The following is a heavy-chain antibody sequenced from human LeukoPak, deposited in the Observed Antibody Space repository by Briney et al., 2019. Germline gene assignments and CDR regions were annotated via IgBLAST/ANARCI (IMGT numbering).Heavy chain of an antibody. CDR3: ARDTQDYAYYYYGMDV. Sequence: PGGSLRLSCAASGFTFSSYSMNWVRQAPGKGLEWASSISSSSSYIYYADSVKGRFTISRDNAKNSLYLQMDSLRAEDTAVYYCARDTQDYAYYYYGMDVWGQGTTATVSS. CDR1: GFTFSSYS. CDR2: ISSSSSYI. J-gene: IGHJ6*02. V-gene: IGHV3-21*01. D-gene: IGHD4-17*01.